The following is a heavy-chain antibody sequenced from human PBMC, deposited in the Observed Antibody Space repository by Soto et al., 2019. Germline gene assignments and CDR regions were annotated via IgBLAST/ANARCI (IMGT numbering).Heavy chain of an antibody. D-gene: IGHD5-12*01. CDR3: ARYGGTSGSFDF. CDR2: ISSSSTI. V-gene: IGHV3-48*02. Sequence: GGSLRLSCAASGFTFSSYSMNWVRQAPGKGLEWVSYISSSSTIYYADSVKGRFTISRENAKNSLYLQMNSLRDEDTAVYYCARYGGTSGSFDFWGQGTLVTVSS. J-gene: IGHJ4*02. CDR1: GFTFSSYS.